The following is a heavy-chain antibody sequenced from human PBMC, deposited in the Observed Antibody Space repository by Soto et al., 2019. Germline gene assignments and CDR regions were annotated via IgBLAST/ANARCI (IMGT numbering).Heavy chain of an antibody. Sequence: GGSMRLPCAACGFNLGVFGMQWLRQVEGTGLEWLSVLSYDGSVEYYTDSVRCRFTISRDNSKNTLFLQMDSLRVDDTGVYYCALTRRSSLLEVAGPGFEFWGQGTLV. CDR1: GFNLGVFG. J-gene: IGHJ4*02. CDR3: ALTRRSSLLEVAGPGFEF. D-gene: IGHD6-19*01. V-gene: IGHV3-30*03. CDR2: LSYDGSVE.